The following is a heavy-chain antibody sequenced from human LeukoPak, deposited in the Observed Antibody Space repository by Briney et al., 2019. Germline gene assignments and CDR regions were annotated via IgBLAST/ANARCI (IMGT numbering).Heavy chain of an antibody. D-gene: IGHD2-2*01. Sequence: SETLSLTCTVSGGSISSSSYYWGWIRQPPGKGLEWIGSIYYSGSTYYNPSLRSRVTISVDTSKNQFSLKLSSVTAADTAVYYCARVVMEGYCSSTSCFNWFDPWGQGTLVTVSS. CDR3: ARVVMEGYCSSTSCFNWFDP. J-gene: IGHJ5*02. CDR1: GGSISSSSYY. CDR2: IYYSGST. V-gene: IGHV4-39*01.